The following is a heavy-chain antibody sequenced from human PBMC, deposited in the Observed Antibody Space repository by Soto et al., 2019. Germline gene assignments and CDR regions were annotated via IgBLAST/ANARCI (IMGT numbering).Heavy chain of an antibody. J-gene: IGHJ6*03. D-gene: IGHD6-13*01. CDR2: ILSSSSYI. V-gene: IGHV3-21*01. CDR1: GFTFSSYS. Sequence: GGSLRLSCAASGFTFSSYSMNWVRQAPGKGLEWVSSILSSSSYIYYADSVKGRSTISRDNAKNSLYLQMNSLRAEDTAVYYCAREGIAAAGTFYYYHYMDVWGKGTTVTVSS. CDR3: AREGIAAAGTFYYYHYMDV.